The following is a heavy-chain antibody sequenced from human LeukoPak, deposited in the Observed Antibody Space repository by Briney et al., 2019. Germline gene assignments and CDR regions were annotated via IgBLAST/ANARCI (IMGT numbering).Heavy chain of an antibody. CDR2: IYPGDSDT. D-gene: IGHD4-23*01. Sequence: RGESLKISCKGSGYSFTSYWIGWVRQMPGKGLERMGIIYPGDSDTRYSPSFQGQVTISADKSISTAYLQWSSLKASDTAMYYCARRETTVVTEGYFDYWGQGTLVTVSS. CDR1: GYSFTSYW. CDR3: ARRETTVVTEGYFDY. V-gene: IGHV5-51*01. J-gene: IGHJ4*02.